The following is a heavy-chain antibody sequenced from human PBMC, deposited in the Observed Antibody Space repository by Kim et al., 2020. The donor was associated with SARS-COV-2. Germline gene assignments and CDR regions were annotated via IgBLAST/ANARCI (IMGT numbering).Heavy chain of an antibody. Sequence: SETLSLTCTVSGGSISSYYWSWIRQPPGKGLEWIGYIYYSGSTNYNPSLKSRVTISVDTSKNQFSLKLSSVTAADTAVYYCARERAGGEYGMDVWGQGTTVTVSS. CDR2: IYYSGST. CDR1: GGSISSYY. V-gene: IGHV4-59*13. J-gene: IGHJ6*02. CDR3: ARERAGGEYGMDV. D-gene: IGHD3-16*01.